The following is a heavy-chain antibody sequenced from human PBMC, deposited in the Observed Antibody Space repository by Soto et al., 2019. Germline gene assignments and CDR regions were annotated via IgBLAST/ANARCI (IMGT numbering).Heavy chain of an antibody. V-gene: IGHV1-69*12. CDR2: ITPLYGTK. CDR3: APGGTLKPFDP. CDR1: GDTFSSYS. D-gene: IGHD3-16*01. Sequence: QVQLVQSGPEVKEPGSSVKVSCKTSGDTFSSYSLNWVRQAPGQGLEWMGVITPLYGTKNYAQRFRGRVTFAADESTSTVFMELTRATSDDTAVYFCAPGGTLKPFDPWGPGTLVTVSS. J-gene: IGHJ5*02.